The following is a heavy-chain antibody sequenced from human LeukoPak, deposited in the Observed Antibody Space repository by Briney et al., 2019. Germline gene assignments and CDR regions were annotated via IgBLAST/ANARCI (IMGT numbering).Heavy chain of an antibody. CDR3: ARCDDFWRAFDP. D-gene: IGHD3-3*01. V-gene: IGHV4-39*01. J-gene: IGHJ5*02. CDR1: GGSISTSSDY. CDR2: VYYSGST. Sequence: SETLSLTCTVSGGSISTSSDYWGWIRQPPGKGLEWIGSVYYSGSTYYNPSLKSRVTILVNMSKNQFSLKLSSVTAADTAVYYCARCDDFWRAFDPWGQGTPVTVSS.